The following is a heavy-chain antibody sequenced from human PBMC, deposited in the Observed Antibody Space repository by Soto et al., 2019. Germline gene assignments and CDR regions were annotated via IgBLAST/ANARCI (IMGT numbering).Heavy chain of an antibody. V-gene: IGHV3-30*03. D-gene: IGHD6-19*01. CDR3: ARAIAVAGTEHSDY. CDR2: ISYDGSNK. Sequence: QVQLVESGGGVVQPGRSLRLSCAASGFTFSSYGMHWVRQAPGKGLEWVAVISYDGSNKYYADSVKGRFTISRDNSKNTLYLQMNSLRAEDTAVYYCARAIAVAGTEHSDYWGQGTLVTVSS. CDR1: GFTFSSYG. J-gene: IGHJ4*02.